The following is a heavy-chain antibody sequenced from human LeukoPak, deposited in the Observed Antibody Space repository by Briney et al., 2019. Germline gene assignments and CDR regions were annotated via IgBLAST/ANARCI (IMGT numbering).Heavy chain of an antibody. Sequence: ASVKVSCKASGYTFTSYDINWVRQATGQGLEWMGWMNPNSGNTGYAQKFQGRVTMTRNTSISTAYMELSSLRSEDTAVYYCARGYPGYYYYYIDVWGKGTTVTVSS. CDR3: ARGYPGYYYYYIDV. CDR2: MNPNSGNT. V-gene: IGHV1-8*01. J-gene: IGHJ6*03. D-gene: IGHD1-14*01. CDR1: GYTFTSYD.